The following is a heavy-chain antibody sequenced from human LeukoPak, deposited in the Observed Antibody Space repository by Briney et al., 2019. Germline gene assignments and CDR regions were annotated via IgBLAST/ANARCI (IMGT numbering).Heavy chain of an antibody. CDR1: GASISSGCCY. D-gene: IGHD2-15*01. CDR2: IFYSGST. V-gene: IGHV4-39*01. J-gene: IGHJ4*02. Sequence: PSETLSLTCTVSGASISSGCCYWGWIRQIPGRGLEWIGHIFYSGSTYYNPSLKRRVTISVDRSRKQISLKMTSVTAAETAVYYCARRREYDHRGRYYSHFDSWGQGIPVTVSS. CDR3: ARRREYDHRGRYYSHFDS.